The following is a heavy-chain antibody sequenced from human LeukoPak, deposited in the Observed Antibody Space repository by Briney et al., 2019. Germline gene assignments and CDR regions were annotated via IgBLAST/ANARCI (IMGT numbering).Heavy chain of an antibody. Sequence: GGSLRLSCAASGFTFSSYGMNWVRQAPGKGLEWVSSISSSSSYIYYADSVKGRFTISRDNAKNSLYLQMNSLRADDTAVYYCARGIRYFDREYWGQGTLVTVSS. CDR1: GFTFSSYG. D-gene: IGHD3-9*01. J-gene: IGHJ4*02. CDR3: ARGIRYFDREY. CDR2: ISSSSSYI. V-gene: IGHV3-21*01.